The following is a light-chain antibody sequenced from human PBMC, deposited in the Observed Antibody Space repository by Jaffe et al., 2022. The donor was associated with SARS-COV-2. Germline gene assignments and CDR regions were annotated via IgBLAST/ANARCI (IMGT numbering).Light chain of an antibody. V-gene: IGLV2-14*01. CDR1: TSDVGSYNF. Sequence: QSALTQPASVSGSPGQSITISCTGTTSDVGSYNFVSWYQQHPGKAPKFMIYDVSNRPSGVSDRFSGSKSGNTASLTISGLQAEDEADYYCGSYTSSNTLVFGGGTKVTVL. J-gene: IGLJ3*02. CDR2: DVS. CDR3: GSYTSSNTLV.